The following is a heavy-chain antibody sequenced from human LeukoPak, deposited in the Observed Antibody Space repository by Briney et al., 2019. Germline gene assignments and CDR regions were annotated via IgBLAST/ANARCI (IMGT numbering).Heavy chain of an antibody. CDR2: ISDSGGAT. CDR1: GFTFSNFT. V-gene: IGHV3-23*01. Sequence: GGSLRLSCAAPGFTFSNFTMTWVRQAPGKGLEWVSAISDSGGATSYADSVEGRFSISRDNSNNMVSLQMNSLRAEDTAVYYCAKAPYSANYYFDHCGQGTLVAVSS. CDR3: AKAPYSANYYFDH. J-gene: IGHJ4*02. D-gene: IGHD1-26*01.